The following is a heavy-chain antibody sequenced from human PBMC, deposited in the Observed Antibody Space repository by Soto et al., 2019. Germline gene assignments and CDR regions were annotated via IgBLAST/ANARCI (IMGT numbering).Heavy chain of an antibody. CDR1: GFTFSDYY. CDR2: ISSSGSTI. D-gene: IGHD3-10*01. Sequence: GESLKISCAASGFTFSDYYMSWIRQAPGKGLEWVSYISSSGSTIYYADSVKGRFTISRDNAKNSLYLQMNSLRAEDTAVYYCARDRDQAIDYWGQGTLVTVSS. J-gene: IGHJ4*02. V-gene: IGHV3-11*01. CDR3: ARDRDQAIDY.